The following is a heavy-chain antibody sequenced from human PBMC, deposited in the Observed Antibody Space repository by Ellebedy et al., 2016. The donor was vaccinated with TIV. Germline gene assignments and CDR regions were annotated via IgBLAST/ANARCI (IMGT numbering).Heavy chain of an antibody. J-gene: IGHJ6*02. Sequence: GSLRLXCSVSGGSLSTFQWNWIRQSPGGGLEWVGYMSYSGEATYNLSLESRLTISVDTSRNHLFLELRSVTAADTAIYYCARAAYSGGWPYGLDVWGQGTTVTVS. D-gene: IGHD6-19*01. CDR3: ARAAYSGGWPYGLDV. CDR2: MSYSGEA. V-gene: IGHV4-59*12. CDR1: GGSLSTFQ.